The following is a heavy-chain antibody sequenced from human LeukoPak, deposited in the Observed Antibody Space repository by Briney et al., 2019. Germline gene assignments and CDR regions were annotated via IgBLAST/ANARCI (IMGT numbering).Heavy chain of an antibody. Sequence: GASVKVSCKPSGYTFTSHGITWVRQAPGQGIEWVGWISAYNGNTKYAQKFQGRVTMTTDASTSTVYMELRSLRSDDTAVYYCARGSPPRRNYDSSGYYSYYFDYWGQGTLVTVSS. CDR3: ARGSPPRRNYDSSGYYSYYFDY. D-gene: IGHD3-22*01. J-gene: IGHJ4*02. CDR1: GYTFTSHG. V-gene: IGHV1-18*01. CDR2: ISAYNGNT.